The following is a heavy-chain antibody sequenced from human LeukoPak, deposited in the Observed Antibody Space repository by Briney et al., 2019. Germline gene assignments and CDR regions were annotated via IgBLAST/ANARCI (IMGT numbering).Heavy chain of an antibody. CDR3: ARDGIVGSPLFKFDY. Sequence: GGSLRLSCAASGFTFNNYAIHWVRQAPGKGLEWVAIISFDGGNKYYADSVKGRFTISRDNSKNTLYLQMNSQRAEDTAVYYCARDGIVGSPLFKFDYWGQGTLVTVSS. CDR2: ISFDGGNK. CDR1: GFTFNNYA. V-gene: IGHV3-30-3*01. D-gene: IGHD1-26*01. J-gene: IGHJ4*02.